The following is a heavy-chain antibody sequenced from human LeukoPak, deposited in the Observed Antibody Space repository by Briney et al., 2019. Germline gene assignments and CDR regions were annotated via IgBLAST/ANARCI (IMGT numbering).Heavy chain of an antibody. D-gene: IGHD5-24*01. CDR2: VSNLAGTT. CDR3: AKDGLSGYNFDH. J-gene: IGHJ5*02. CDR1: GFTFSTYA. V-gene: IGHV3-23*01. Sequence: PGGSLRLSCAASGFTFSTYAMAWVRQAPGKGLEWVATVSNLAGTTNHADSVRGRFTVSRDNSNNILYLQMNSLRGEDTAVYYCAKDGLSGYNFDHWGQGTLVTASS.